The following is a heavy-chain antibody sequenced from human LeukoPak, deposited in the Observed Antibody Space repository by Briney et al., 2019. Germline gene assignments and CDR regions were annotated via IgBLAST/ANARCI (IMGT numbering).Heavy chain of an antibody. J-gene: IGHJ4*02. D-gene: IGHD3-22*01. V-gene: IGHV3-53*01. CDR3: ARGLYYFDTSGYLYY. CDR2: IYSGGNT. Sequence: GGSLRLSCAASGFTVSSNYMSWVRQAAGKGLEWVSVIYSGGNTYYADSVKGRFTISRDNSKNTLYLQMHSLRAEDTAVYYCARGLYYFDTSGYLYYWGQGTLVTVSS. CDR1: GFTVSSNY.